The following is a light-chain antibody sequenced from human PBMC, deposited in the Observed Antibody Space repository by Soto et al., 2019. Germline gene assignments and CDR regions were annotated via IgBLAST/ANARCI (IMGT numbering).Light chain of an antibody. CDR3: LQYSGSSYT. Sequence: DIQMTHSPSTLSESVGDRATIPCRASRFFVRGLAWYQQKPGKAPQYLIFDASSLYGGVPLRFSGSGSGTEFTLTITSLQPDDSATYYCLQYSGSSYTFGQGTNVEIK. CDR1: RFFVRG. V-gene: IGKV1-5*01. J-gene: IGKJ2*01. CDR2: DAS.